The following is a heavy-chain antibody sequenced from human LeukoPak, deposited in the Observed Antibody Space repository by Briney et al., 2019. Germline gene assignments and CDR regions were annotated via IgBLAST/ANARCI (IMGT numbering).Heavy chain of an antibody. CDR1: GYNFATSW. CDR3: ARRWPREPFDY. J-gene: IGHJ4*02. D-gene: IGHD1-26*01. Sequence: GESLKISCKASGYNFATSWIGWVRQMPGKGLEWMGIIYPGDSDTRYSPSFQVHVIISADNSISPAYLQWSTLKASDTAMYYCARRWPREPFDYWGQGTLVTVSS. CDR2: IYPGDSDT. V-gene: IGHV5-51*01.